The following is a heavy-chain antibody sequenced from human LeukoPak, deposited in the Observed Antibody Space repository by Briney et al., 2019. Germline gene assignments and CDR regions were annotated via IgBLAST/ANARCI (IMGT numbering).Heavy chain of an antibody. CDR2: ISAYNGNT. V-gene: IGHV1-18*01. CDR1: GGTFSTYA. J-gene: IGHJ3*02. Sequence: ASVKVSCKASGGTFSTYAINWVRQAPGQGLEWMGWISAYNGNTNYAQKLQGRVTMTTDTSTSTAYMELRSLRSDDTAVYYCARVGGVVTDDAFDIWGQGTMVTVSS. CDR3: ARVGGVVTDDAFDI. D-gene: IGHD3-3*01.